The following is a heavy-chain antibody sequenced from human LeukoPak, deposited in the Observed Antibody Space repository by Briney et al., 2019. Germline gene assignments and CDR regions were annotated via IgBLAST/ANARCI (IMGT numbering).Heavy chain of an antibody. CDR1: GFTFGDYA. D-gene: IGHD2-2*01. CDR3: TRVEVVVVPAAMGYYYYMDV. J-gene: IGHJ6*03. CDR2: IRSKAYGGTT. V-gene: IGHV3-49*04. Sequence: GGSLRLSCTASGFTFGDYAMSWVRQAPGKGLEWVGFIRSKAYGGTTEYAASVKGRFTISRDDSKSIAYLQMNSLETEDTAVYYCTRVEVVVVPAAMGYYYYMDVWGKGTTVTISS.